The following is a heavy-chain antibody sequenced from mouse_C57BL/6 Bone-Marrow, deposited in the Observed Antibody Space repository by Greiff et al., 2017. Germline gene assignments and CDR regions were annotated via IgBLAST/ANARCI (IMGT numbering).Heavy chain of an antibody. J-gene: IGHJ2*01. CDR1: GFPITSGYY. CDR2: ITHSGET. CDR3: AGDRFGYYYFDY. V-gene: IGHV12-3*01. D-gene: IGHD2-3*01. Sequence: VHLVESGPGLVKPSQSLFLTCSITGFPITSGYYWIWIRQSPGKPLEWMGYITHSGETFYNPSLQSPISITRETSKNQFFLQLNSVTTEDTAMYYCAGDRFGYYYFDYWGQGTTLTVSS.